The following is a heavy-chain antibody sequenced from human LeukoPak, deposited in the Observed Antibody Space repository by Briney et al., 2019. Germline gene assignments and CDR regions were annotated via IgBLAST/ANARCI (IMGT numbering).Heavy chain of an antibody. V-gene: IGHV4-61*01. J-gene: IGHJ6*04. Sequence: SETLSLTCSVSGGSVSSGSYYWSWIPQPPGKGLEWIGYIYYSGSTNYSPSLKSRVTISVDTSKNQFSLKLSSVTAADTAVYYCARDLLDYYYGMDVWGKGTTVTVSS. CDR3: ARDLLDYYYGMDV. CDR2: IYYSGST. D-gene: IGHD2-21*01. CDR1: GGSVSSGSYY.